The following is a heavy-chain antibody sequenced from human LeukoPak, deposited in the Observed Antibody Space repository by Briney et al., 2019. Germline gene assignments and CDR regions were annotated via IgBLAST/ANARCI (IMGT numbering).Heavy chain of an antibody. CDR1: GFTFSSYS. CDR2: ISSSSSTI. J-gene: IGHJ4*02. V-gene: IGHV3-48*01. CDR3: AREVVVVAATSFDY. D-gene: IGHD2-15*01. Sequence: GGSLRLSCAASGFTFSSYSMNWVRQAPGKGLEWVSYISSSSSTIYYADSVKGRFTISRDNAKNSLYLQMNSLRAEDTAVYYCAREVVVVAATSFDYWGQGTLVTVSS.